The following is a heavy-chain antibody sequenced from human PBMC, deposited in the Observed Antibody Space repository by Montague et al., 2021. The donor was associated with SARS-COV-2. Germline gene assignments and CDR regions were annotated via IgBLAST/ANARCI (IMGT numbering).Heavy chain of an antibody. D-gene: IGHD2-15*01. V-gene: IGHV3-23*01. Sequence: ETLSLTCTVSGYSISSGYYWGWIRQPPGKGLEWVSLISYNGGSTYYADSVKGRFTISRDNSNNTLYLQMNSLRAEDTAIYYCARDIECSFWGQGTLVTVSS. CDR1: GYSISSGYY. J-gene: IGHJ4*02. CDR2: ISYNGGST. CDR3: ARDIECSF.